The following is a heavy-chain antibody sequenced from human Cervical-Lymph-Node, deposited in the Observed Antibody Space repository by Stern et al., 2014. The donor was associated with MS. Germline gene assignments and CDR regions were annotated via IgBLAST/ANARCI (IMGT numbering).Heavy chain of an antibody. D-gene: IGHD1-1*01. CDR3: VRVGPPGIQTSYDY. CDR1: GYTFISHD. J-gene: IGHJ4*02. V-gene: IGHV1-8*01. CDR2: MNPNNDNK. Sequence: VQLVESGAEVKKPGASVKVSCKTSGYTFISHDINWVRQATGQGLDWMGWMNPNNDNKGFAQKFQDRVTLTRDSATTTAYMELKNLTLEDTAVYYCVRVGPPGIQTSYDYWGQGTRVIVSS.